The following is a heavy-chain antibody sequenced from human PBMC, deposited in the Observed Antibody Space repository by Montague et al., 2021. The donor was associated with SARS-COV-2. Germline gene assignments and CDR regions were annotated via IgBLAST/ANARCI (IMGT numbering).Heavy chain of an antibody. CDR3: ARAQNIWFIANCVNYFDL. D-gene: IGHD3-9*01. Sequence: SETLSLTCSVSGGSTSTYYWTWIRQSPGKGLQWIGYIFYTGSTKFNPSLKSRVSMSLDTSKNHFSLRLSAVTAADTARYYCARAQNIWFIANCVNYFDLWGLGALVTVSS. CDR1: GGSTSTYY. V-gene: IGHV4-59*01. J-gene: IGHJ4*02. CDR2: IFYTGST.